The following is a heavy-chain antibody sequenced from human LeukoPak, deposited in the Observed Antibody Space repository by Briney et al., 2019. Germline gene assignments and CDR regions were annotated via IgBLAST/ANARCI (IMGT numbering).Heavy chain of an antibody. CDR2: IYHSGST. Sequence: PSETLSLTCAVSGGSISSSNWWSWVRQPPGKGLEWIGEIYHSGSTNYNPSLKSRVTISVDKSKNQFSLKLSSVTASDTAVYYCARDQGAAAGTGALDYWGQGTLVTVSS. CDR3: ARDQGAAAGTGALDY. V-gene: IGHV4-4*02. D-gene: IGHD6-13*01. J-gene: IGHJ4*02. CDR1: GGSISSSNW.